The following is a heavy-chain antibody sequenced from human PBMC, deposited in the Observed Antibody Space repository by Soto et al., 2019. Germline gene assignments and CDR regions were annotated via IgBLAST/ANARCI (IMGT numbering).Heavy chain of an antibody. D-gene: IGHD3-16*01. CDR1: GFTFSDYW. J-gene: IGHJ4*02. CDR2: IVNDGSST. V-gene: IGHV3-74*03. CDR3: AGETRGTYYDDY. Sequence: QSGGSLRLSCAASGFTFSDYWMHWVRQAPGKGLEWISRIVNDGSSTTYADSVKGRFTISRDNAKNTLYLQMNSLRVEDTAVYFCAGETRGTYYDDYWGQGTLVTVSS.